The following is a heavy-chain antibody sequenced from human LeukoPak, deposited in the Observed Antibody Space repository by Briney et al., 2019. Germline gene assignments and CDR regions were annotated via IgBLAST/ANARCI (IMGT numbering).Heavy chain of an antibody. CDR1: GYTFTGYY. V-gene: IGHV1-2*02. Sequence: GASVKVSCKASGYTFTGYYMHWVRQAPGQGLEWMGWINPNSGGTNYAQKFQGRVTMTRDTSISTAYMELSRLRSDDTAVYYCARDEGLIQLWFHYWGQGTLVTVSS. CDR3: ARDEGLIQLWFHY. J-gene: IGHJ4*02. D-gene: IGHD5-18*01. CDR2: INPNSGGT.